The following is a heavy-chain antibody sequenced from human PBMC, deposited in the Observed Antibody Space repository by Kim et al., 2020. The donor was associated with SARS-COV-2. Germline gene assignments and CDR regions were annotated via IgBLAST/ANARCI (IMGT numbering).Heavy chain of an antibody. D-gene: IGHD6-13*01. CDR3: ARGGKQLALGDY. Sequence: SETLSLTCAVYSGSFSGYYWSWIRQPPGKGLEWIGEINHSGSTNYNPSLKSRVTISVDTSKNQFSLKLSSVTAADTAVYYCARGGKQLALGDYWGQGTL. CDR2: INHSGST. CDR1: SGSFSGYY. J-gene: IGHJ4*02. V-gene: IGHV4-34*01.